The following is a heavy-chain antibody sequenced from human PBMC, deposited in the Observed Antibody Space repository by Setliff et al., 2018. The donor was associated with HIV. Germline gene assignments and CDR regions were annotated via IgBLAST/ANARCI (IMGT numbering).Heavy chain of an antibody. CDR2: ISSDGSVI. V-gene: IGHV3-48*01. D-gene: IGHD2-15*01. CDR3: ARDGSRQRPSGMAD. Sequence: GGSLRLSCAASGFTFSFYSMNWVRLAPGKGLEWVADISSDGSVINYAESVKGRFTISRDNGKNSVYLQMNSLRAEDTAIYYCARDGSRQRPSGMADWGQGTKVTVS. J-gene: IGHJ4*02. CDR1: GFTFSFYS.